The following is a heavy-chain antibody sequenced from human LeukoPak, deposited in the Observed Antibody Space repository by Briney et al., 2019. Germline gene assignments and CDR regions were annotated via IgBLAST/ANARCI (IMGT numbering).Heavy chain of an antibody. CDR3: AKDIWRSYSAFDS. Sequence: GGSLRLSCAASGFTFDDYAMHWVRQAPGKGLEWVSGIVWNSGNIVYADSVKGRFTISRDNAKNSLYLQMNSLRAEDTAFYYCAKDIWRSYSAFDSWGQGTLVTVSS. V-gene: IGHV3-9*01. D-gene: IGHD2-15*01. CDR1: GFTFDDYA. CDR2: IVWNSGNI. J-gene: IGHJ4*02.